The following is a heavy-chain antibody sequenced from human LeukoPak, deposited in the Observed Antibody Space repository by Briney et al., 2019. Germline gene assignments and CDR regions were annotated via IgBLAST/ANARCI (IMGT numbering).Heavy chain of an antibody. CDR3: ARHPGDDAFDI. J-gene: IGHJ3*02. V-gene: IGHV4-39*01. Sequence: SETLSLTCTVSGGSISSSNYYWGWVRQPPGKGLEWIGNIYYSGSTYYNPSFKSRLTISVDTSKNQFSLKLSSVTAADTAVYYCARHPGDDAFDIWGQGTMVTVSS. CDR1: GGSISSSNYY. D-gene: IGHD4-17*01. CDR2: IYYSGST.